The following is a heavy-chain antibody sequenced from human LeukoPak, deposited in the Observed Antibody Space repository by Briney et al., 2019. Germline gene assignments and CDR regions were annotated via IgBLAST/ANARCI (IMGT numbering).Heavy chain of an antibody. Sequence: SETLSLTCTVSGGSISSGGYYWSWIRQHPGKGLEWIRYIYYSGSTYYNPSLKSRVTISVDTSKNQFSLKLSSVTAADTAVYYCARGKYSSSRSNWFDPWGQGTLVTVSS. CDR2: IYYSGST. CDR3: ARGKYSSSRSNWFDP. J-gene: IGHJ5*02. CDR1: GGSISSGGYY. D-gene: IGHD6-13*01. V-gene: IGHV4-31*03.